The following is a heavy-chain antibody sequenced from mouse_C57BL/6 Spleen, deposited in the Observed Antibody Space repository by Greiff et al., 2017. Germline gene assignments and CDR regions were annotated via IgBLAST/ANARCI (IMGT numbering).Heavy chain of an antibody. CDR3: ARENYGGYYAMDY. V-gene: IGHV3-6*01. D-gene: IGHD2-4*01. J-gene: IGHJ4*01. CDR1: GYSITSGYY. Sequence: DVKLQESGPGLVKPSQSLSLTCSVTGYSITSGYYWNWIRQFPGNKLEWMGYISYDGSNNYNPSLKNRISITRDTSKNQFFLKLNSVTTEDTATYYCARENYGGYYAMDYWGQGTSVTVSS. CDR2: ISYDGSN.